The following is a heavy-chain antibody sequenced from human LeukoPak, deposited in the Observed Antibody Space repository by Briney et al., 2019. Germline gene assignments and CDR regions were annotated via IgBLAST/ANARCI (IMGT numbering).Heavy chain of an antibody. Sequence: GRSLRLSCAASGFTFSNYTMHWVRQAPGKGLEWVAVISYDGSNEYYADSVKGRFTISRDNSKNTLYLQMNSLGVEDTAVYYCARVLNYYDSSGYYFSYWGQGTPVTVSS. J-gene: IGHJ4*02. V-gene: IGHV3-30-3*01. CDR2: ISYDGSNE. CDR1: GFTFSNYT. CDR3: ARVLNYYDSSGYYFSY. D-gene: IGHD3-22*01.